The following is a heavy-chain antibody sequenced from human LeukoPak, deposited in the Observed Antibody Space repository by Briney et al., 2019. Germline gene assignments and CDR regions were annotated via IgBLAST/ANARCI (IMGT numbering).Heavy chain of an antibody. CDR3: AREAKWLVRAPFDY. J-gene: IGHJ4*02. D-gene: IGHD6-19*01. V-gene: IGHV4-4*07. CDR2: IYTSGST. Sequence: SETLSLTCTVSGGSISSYYWSWVRQPAGKGLEWIGRIYTSGSTNYNPSLKSRVTISVDTSKNQFSLKLSSVTAADTAVYYCAREAKWLVRAPFDYWGQGTLVTVSS. CDR1: GGSISSYY.